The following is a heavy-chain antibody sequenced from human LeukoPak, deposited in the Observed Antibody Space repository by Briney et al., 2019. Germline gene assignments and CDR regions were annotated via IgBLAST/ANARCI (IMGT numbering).Heavy chain of an antibody. V-gene: IGHV3-53*01. CDR3: ARTPGGSGNLFDY. D-gene: IGHD3-10*01. Sequence: AGGSLRLSCAASGFTVSSNYMSWVRQAPGKGPEWVSIIYSGGSTYYADSVKGRFTISRDNSKNTVYLQMNSLRAEDTAVYYCARTPGGSGNLFDYWGQGTLVTVSS. CDR2: IYSGGST. CDR1: GFTVSSNY. J-gene: IGHJ4*02.